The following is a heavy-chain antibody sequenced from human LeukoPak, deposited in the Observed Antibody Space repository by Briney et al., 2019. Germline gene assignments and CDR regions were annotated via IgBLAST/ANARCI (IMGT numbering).Heavy chain of an antibody. J-gene: IGHJ5*02. CDR2: IYYSGST. CDR1: GGSISSSSYY. D-gene: IGHD6-19*01. Sequence: SETLSLTCTVSGGSISSSSYYWGWIRQPPGKGLEWIGSIYYSGSTYYNPSLKSRVTISVDTSKNQFSLKLSSVTAADTAVYYCARASSGWYNWFDPWGQGTLVTVSS. CDR3: ARASSGWYNWFDP. V-gene: IGHV4-39*07.